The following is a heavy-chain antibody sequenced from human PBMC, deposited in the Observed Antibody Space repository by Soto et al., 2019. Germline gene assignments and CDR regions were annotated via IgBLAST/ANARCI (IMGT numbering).Heavy chain of an antibody. CDR1: GYTFTSYG. V-gene: IGHV1-18*01. CDR2: ISAYNGNT. J-gene: IGHJ3*02. D-gene: IGHD3-16*01. CDR3: ARVYSFGQYDYIWWSDDAFDI. Sequence: QVQLVQSGAEVKKPGASVKVSCKASGYTFTSYGISWVRQAPGQGLEWMGWISAYNGNTNYAQKLQGRVTMTTDTSTMTAYMELRSVRSDDTAVYYCARVYSFGQYDYIWWSDDAFDIWGQGTMVTVSS.